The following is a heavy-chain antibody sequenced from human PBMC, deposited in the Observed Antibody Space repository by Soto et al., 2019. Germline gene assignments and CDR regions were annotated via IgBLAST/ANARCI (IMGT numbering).Heavy chain of an antibody. V-gene: IGHV3-21*01. Sequence: EVQLVESGGGLVKPGGSLRLSCAASGFTFSTYTMNWVRQTPGKGLEWVSSISSGSNYIYYADSLKGRFTISRDNAKSSLYLQMTSLRAVDTVVCYGAGDYGKLSPWGHGTLVIVSS. CDR3: AGDYGKLSP. CDR2: ISSGSNYI. J-gene: IGHJ5*02. CDR1: GFTFSTYT. D-gene: IGHD2-15*01.